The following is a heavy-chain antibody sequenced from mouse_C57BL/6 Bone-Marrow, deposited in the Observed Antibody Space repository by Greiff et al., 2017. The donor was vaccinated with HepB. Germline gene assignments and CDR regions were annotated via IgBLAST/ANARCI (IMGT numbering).Heavy chain of an antibody. J-gene: IGHJ3*01. CDR3: ARRGQLRLRFAY. CDR2: INPNNGGT. V-gene: IGHV1-22*01. CDR1: GYTFTDYN. Sequence: VQLQQSGPELVKPGASVKMSCKASGYTFTDYNMHWVKQSHGKSLEWIGYINPNNGGTSYNQKFKGKATLTVNKSSSTAYMELRSLTSEDSAVYYCARRGQLRLRFAYWGQGTLVTASA. D-gene: IGHD3-2*02.